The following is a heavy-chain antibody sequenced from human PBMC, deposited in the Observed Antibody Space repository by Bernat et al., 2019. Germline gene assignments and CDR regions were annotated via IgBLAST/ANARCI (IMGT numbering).Heavy chain of an antibody. J-gene: IGHJ6*03. D-gene: IGHD3-3*01. CDR1: GFTFGDYA. V-gene: IGHV3-49*04. CDR3: TREVTLWSGYQSYYYYYYMDV. Sequence: EVQLVESGGGLVQPGRSLRLSCTASGFTFGDYAMSWVRQAPGKGLEWVGFIRSKAYGGTTEYAASVKGRFTISRDDSKSIAYLQMNSLKTEDTAVYYCTREVTLWSGYQSYYYYYYMDVWGKGTTVTVSS. CDR2: IRSKAYGGTT.